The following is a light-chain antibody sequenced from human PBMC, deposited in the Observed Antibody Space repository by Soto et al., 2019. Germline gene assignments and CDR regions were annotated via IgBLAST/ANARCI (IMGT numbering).Light chain of an antibody. CDR2: AAS. CDR1: QSISTY. J-gene: IGKJ2*01. CDR3: QQSYSTPRT. Sequence: DIQMTQSPSSLSASVGDRVTITCRASQSISTYLNWYQQKPGKAPRLLIYAASSLLSGVPSSFSGSGSGTDFTLTISSLQPEDFATYYCQQSYSTPRTFGQGTKVDIK. V-gene: IGKV1-39*01.